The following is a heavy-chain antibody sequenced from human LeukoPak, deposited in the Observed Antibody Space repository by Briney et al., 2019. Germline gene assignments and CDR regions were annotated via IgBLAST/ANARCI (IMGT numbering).Heavy chain of an antibody. CDR1: GFSFSISW. V-gene: IGHV3-74*01. J-gene: IGHJ4*02. CDR2: LGPDETYT. Sequence: GGSLSHPCTASGFSFSISWMHCVRQAPGKGLVWVSRLGPDETYTNYADSVKARFTSSRDTAKSTLYLQLSSLSAEDTGVYYCARDTYNCGGDCCPIFANWGQGTMVSVSS. D-gene: IGHD2-21*02. CDR3: ARDTYNCGGDCCPIFAN.